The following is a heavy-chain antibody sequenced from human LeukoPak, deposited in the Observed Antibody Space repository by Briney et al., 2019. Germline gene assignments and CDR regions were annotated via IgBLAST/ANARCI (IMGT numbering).Heavy chain of an antibody. D-gene: IGHD3-22*01. V-gene: IGHV4-38-2*02. CDR2: IYHSGST. CDR3: ARQGDYYDSSGYYSHDAFDI. CDR1: DYSISSGYY. Sequence: SETLSLTCTVSDYSISSGYYWGWIRQPPGKGLEWIGSIYHSGSTYYSPSLKSRVTISLDTSKNQFSLKLSSVTAADTAVYYCARQGDYYDSSGYYSHDAFDIWGQGTMVTVSS. J-gene: IGHJ3*02.